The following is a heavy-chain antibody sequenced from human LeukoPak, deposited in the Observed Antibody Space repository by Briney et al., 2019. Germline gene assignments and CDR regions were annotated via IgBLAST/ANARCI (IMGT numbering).Heavy chain of an antibody. V-gene: IGHV1-2*02. D-gene: IGHD2-8*01. Sequence: ASVKVSCKASGYMFIDYYMHWVRQAPGQALEWMGWINPNSGGTDYVQKFQGRVTMTRDTSISTAYMELNRLTSGDTTVYYCATRYCSDTLCYFFDYWGQGTQVTVSS. CDR3: ATRYCSDTLCYFFDY. CDR1: GYMFIDYY. CDR2: INPNSGGT. J-gene: IGHJ4*02.